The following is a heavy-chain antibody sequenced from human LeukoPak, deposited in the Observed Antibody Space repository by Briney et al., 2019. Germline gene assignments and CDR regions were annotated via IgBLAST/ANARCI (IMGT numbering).Heavy chain of an antibody. Sequence: SVKVSCKASGFTFTSSAVQWVRQARGQRLEWIGWIVVGSGNTNYAQKFQERVTITRDMSTSTAYMELSSLRSEDTAVYYCVAAYCGGDCFYYYYYGMDVWGQGTTVTVSS. D-gene: IGHD2-21*02. CDR3: VAAYCGGDCFYYYYYGMDV. CDR2: IVVGSGNT. J-gene: IGHJ6*02. CDR1: GFTFTSSA. V-gene: IGHV1-58*01.